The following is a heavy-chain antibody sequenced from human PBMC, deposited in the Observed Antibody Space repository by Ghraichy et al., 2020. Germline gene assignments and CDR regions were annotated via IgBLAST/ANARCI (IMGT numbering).Heavy chain of an antibody. Sequence: ASVKVSCKASGYTFTGYYMHWVRQAPGQGLEWMGWINPNSGGTNYAQKFQGRVTMTRDTSISTAYMELSRLRSDDTAVYYCARASPGRHTVLVGGAGRTPFDYWGQGTLVTVSS. V-gene: IGHV1-2*02. CDR2: INPNSGGT. CDR3: ARASPGRHTVLVGGAGRTPFDY. CDR1: GYTFTGYY. D-gene: IGHD1-26*01. J-gene: IGHJ4*02.